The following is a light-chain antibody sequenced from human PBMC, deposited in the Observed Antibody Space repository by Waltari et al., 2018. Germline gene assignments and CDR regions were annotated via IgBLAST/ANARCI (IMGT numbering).Light chain of an antibody. CDR1: QNINTE. Sequence: EVVLTQPTDPLSLSPGERATLPCRASQNINTEFGWYQQRPGQAPRLLIFDASNRAAGIPVRFSGRGSGTDFTLIISTLEPEDSAVYYCQQRYSWPRTFGQGTKVEIK. CDR3: QQRYSWPRT. V-gene: IGKV3-11*01. J-gene: IGKJ1*01. CDR2: DAS.